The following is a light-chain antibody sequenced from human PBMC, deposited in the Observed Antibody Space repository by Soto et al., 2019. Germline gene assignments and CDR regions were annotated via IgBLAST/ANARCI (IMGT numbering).Light chain of an antibody. V-gene: IGKV3-20*01. J-gene: IGKJ1*01. CDR3: QQYGHSLWT. CDR2: GAS. Sequence: DIVLTQSPGTLSLSPGERASLSCRASQSVSGGHLAWYQQKPGQAPRLLIYGASSRATGIPDRFSGSGSGTDFTLTISRLEPEDYAVYYCQQYGHSLWTFGQGTKVDI. CDR1: QSVSGGH.